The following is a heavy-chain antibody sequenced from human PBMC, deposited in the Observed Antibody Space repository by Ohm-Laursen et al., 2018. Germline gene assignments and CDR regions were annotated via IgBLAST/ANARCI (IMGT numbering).Heavy chain of an antibody. CDR2: ISSSSSYI. D-gene: IGHD1-20*01. CDR1: GFTFSSYS. CDR3: ARDGITGIDY. V-gene: IGHV3-21*04. Sequence: SLRLSCTASGFTFSSYSMNWVRQAPGKGLEWVSSISSSSSYIYYADSVKGRFTISRDNAKNSLYLQMNSLRAEDTAVYYCARDGITGIDYWGQGTLVTVSS. J-gene: IGHJ4*02.